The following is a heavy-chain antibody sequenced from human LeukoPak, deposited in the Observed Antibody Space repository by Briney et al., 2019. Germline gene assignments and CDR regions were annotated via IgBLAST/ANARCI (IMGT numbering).Heavy chain of an antibody. CDR1: GGSISSGSYY. J-gene: IGHJ6*03. D-gene: IGHD3-10*01. CDR2: INTSGST. Sequence: PSETLSLTCTVSGGSISSGSYYWSWIRQPAGKGLEWIGRINTSGSTNYNPSLKSRVTISVDTSKNQFSLKLSSVTAADTAVYYCARSEPGGPGSGSGYWGYYYYMDVWGKGTTVTISS. CDR3: ARSEPGGPGSGSGYWGYYYYMDV. V-gene: IGHV4-61*02.